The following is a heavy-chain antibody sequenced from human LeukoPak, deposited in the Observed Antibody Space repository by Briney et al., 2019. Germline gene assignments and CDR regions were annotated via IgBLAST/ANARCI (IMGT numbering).Heavy chain of an antibody. Sequence: SETLSLTCTVSGDSITSYYWSWIRQPPGKGLEWIGYIYTSGSTNYNPSLKSRVTISVDTSKNQFSLKLSSVTAADTAVYYCAGNVDTAMVYYYYYMDVWGKGTTVTVSS. D-gene: IGHD5-18*01. CDR3: AGNVDTAMVYYYYYMDV. CDR2: IYTSGST. V-gene: IGHV4-4*09. J-gene: IGHJ6*03. CDR1: GDSITSYY.